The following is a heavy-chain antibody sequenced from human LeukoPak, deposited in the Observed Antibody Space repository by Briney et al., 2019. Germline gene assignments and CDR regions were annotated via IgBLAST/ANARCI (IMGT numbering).Heavy chain of an antibody. CDR2: INPSGGST. CDR1: GYTFTSYY. CDR3: ARDITMVRGVITNRGNWFDP. V-gene: IGHV1-46*01. Sequence: GASVKVSCKASGYTFTSYYMHWVRQAPGQGLEWMGTINPSGGSTSYAQKFQGRVTMTRDTSTSTVYMELSSLRSEDTAVYYCARDITMVRGVITNRGNWFDPWGQGTLVTVSS. J-gene: IGHJ5*02. D-gene: IGHD3-10*01.